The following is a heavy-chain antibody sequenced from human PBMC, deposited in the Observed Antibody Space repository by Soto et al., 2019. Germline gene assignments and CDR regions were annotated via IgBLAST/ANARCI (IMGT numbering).Heavy chain of an antibody. CDR1: GYSISSGYY. D-gene: IGHD1-26*01. Sequence: QVQLQESGPGLVKPSETLSLTCAVSGYSISSGYYWGWIRQPPGKGLEWIGSIYHSGSTYYNPSLKSRVTIPVDTSKNQFSLKLSSVTAADTAVYYCARVYRDGSYFDYWGQGTLVTVSS. V-gene: IGHV4-38-2*01. CDR3: ARVYRDGSYFDY. CDR2: IYHSGST. J-gene: IGHJ4*02.